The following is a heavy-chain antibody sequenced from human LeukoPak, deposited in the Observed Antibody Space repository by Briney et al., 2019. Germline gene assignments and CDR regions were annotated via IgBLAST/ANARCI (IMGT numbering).Heavy chain of an antibody. Sequence: PGGSLRLSCAASGFTFSNYGMHWVRQAPGKGLEWVAFIRYDGSNKYYADSVKGRFTISRDNSKNTLDLQMNSLRAEDTAVYYCAREEHYDRSGWGAFPIWGQGTMLTVSS. D-gene: IGHD3-22*01. CDR3: AREEHYDRSGWGAFPI. CDR1: GFTFSNYG. J-gene: IGHJ3*02. CDR2: IRYDGSNK. V-gene: IGHV3-30*02.